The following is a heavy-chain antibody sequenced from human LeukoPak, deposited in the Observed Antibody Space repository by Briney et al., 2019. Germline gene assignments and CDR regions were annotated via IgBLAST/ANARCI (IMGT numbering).Heavy chain of an antibody. J-gene: IGHJ4*02. Sequence: SETLSLTCTVSGGSVSSGSYYWSWIRQPPGKGLEWIGYIYYSGSTNYNPSLKSRVTISVDMSKNQFSLRLSSVTTADTAVYYCARDPTRRYPFDYWGQGTLVTVSS. CDR1: GGSVSSGSYY. CDR3: ARDPTRRYPFDY. CDR2: IYYSGST. D-gene: IGHD3-9*01. V-gene: IGHV4-61*01.